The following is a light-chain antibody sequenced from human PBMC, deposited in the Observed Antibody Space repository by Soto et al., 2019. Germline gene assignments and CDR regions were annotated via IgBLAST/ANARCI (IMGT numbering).Light chain of an antibody. J-gene: IGLJ1*01. CDR1: SSDVGGYSY. CDR2: DVT. Sequence: QSVLTQPRSVSGSPGQPLTISCTGTSSDVGGYSYVSWYQQHPGKAPKLMIYDVTKRPSGVPDRFSGSKSGNTASLTISGLQAEDEADYYCSSYTSSSAPFYVFGTGTKVNVL. CDR3: SSYTSSSAPFYV. V-gene: IGLV2-11*01.